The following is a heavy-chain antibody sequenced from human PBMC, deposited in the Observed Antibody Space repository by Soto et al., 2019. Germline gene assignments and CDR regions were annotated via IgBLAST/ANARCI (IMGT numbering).Heavy chain of an antibody. J-gene: IGHJ6*02. CDR1: GYTFTSYG. CDR3: ASNYLYYYGSGNTNCYGMDV. D-gene: IGHD3-10*01. CDR2: ISAYNGNT. V-gene: IGHV1-18*01. Sequence: QVQLVQSGAEVKKPGASVKVSCKASGYTFTSYGISWVRQAPGQGLEWMGWISAYNGNTNYAQKHQGRGTMTTDSSTSTAYMELRSLRSDDTSLYYCASNYLYYYGSGNTNCYGMDVWGQGSTVSVSS.